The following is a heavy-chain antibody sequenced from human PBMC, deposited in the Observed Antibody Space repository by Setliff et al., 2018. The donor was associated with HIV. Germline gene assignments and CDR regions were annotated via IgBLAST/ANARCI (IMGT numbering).Heavy chain of an antibody. J-gene: IGHJ6*03. CDR1: GYTFTTYD. Sequence: ASVKVSCKASGYTFTTYDINWVRLATGQGLEWMGWMNPNSGNTGYTQEFQGRVTRPRNTSISTAYMELSSLRSEDTAVYYCARGIKLVGGVIVGSMDVWGKGTTVTVSS. CDR3: ARGIKLVGGVIVGSMDV. CDR2: MNPNSGNT. V-gene: IGHV1-8*02. D-gene: IGHD3-16*02.